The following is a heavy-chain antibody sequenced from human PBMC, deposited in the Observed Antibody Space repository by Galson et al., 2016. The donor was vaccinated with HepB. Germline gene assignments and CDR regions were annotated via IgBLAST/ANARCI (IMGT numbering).Heavy chain of an antibody. D-gene: IGHD3-10*01. CDR3: ARGGGGLDV. CDR1: GYIFTTYY. J-gene: IGHJ6*02. CDR2: INPSDGHT. V-gene: IGHV1-46*01. Sequence: SVKVSCKASGYIFTTYYMYWVRQAPGQEFEWISIINPSDGHTEYAQKFQDRVTMTRDTSTNTVYMELNSLRPDDTAMYYCARGGGGLDVWGQGTTVTVSS.